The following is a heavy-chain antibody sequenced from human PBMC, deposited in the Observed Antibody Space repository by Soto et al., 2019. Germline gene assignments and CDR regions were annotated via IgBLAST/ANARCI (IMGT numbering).Heavy chain of an antibody. CDR1: GFTFSSFA. CDR3: AKERYQLYHFDA. D-gene: IGHD3-3*01. CDR2: ISGSGGTP. J-gene: IGHJ4*02. Sequence: GWSLRLSCAASGFTFSSFAMSWVRQAAGKWLEWVGGISGSGGTPYDAYSVKGRFTISRDNSRETLHLQMHSLRAEDTAIHYCAKERYQLYHFDAWGQGTLVTVSS. V-gene: IGHV3-23*01.